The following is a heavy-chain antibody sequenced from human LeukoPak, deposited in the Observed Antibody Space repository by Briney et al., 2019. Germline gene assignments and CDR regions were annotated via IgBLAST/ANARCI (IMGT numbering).Heavy chain of an antibody. D-gene: IGHD6-13*01. Sequence: ASVKVSCKASGYTFTGYYMHWVRQAPGQGLEWMGWINPNSGGTNYAQKFQGWVTMTRDTSISTAYMELSRLRSDDTAVYYCARSPGSEAAASTYDYWGQGTLVTVSS. CDR3: ARSPGSEAAASTYDY. J-gene: IGHJ4*02. V-gene: IGHV1-2*04. CDR2: INPNSGGT. CDR1: GYTFTGYY.